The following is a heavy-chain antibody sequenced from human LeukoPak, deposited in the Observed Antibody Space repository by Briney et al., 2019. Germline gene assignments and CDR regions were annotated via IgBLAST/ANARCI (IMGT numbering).Heavy chain of an antibody. V-gene: IGHV1-18*01. CDR2: ISAYNGNT. J-gene: IGHJ6*02. CDR1: GYTFTSYG. Sequence: ASVKVSCKASGYTFTSYGISWVRQAPGQGLEWMGWISAYNGNTNYAQKLQGRVTMTTDTSTSTAYMELRSLRSVDTAVYYCARESLVVVPAAIYYYYGMDVWGQGTTVTVSS. CDR3: ARESLVVVPAAIYYYYGMDV. D-gene: IGHD2-2*01.